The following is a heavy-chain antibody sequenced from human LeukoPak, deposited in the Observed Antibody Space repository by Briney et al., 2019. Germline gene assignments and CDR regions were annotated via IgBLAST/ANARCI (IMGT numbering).Heavy chain of an antibody. CDR2: IYYSGTT. V-gene: IGHV4-59*03. Sequence: PSETLSLTCTVSGGSISTYYWSWIRQPPGKGLEWIGYIYYSGTTNYNPSLKNRGTISIDTSKKQFSLKLSSVTAADTAVYYCAGGITMIVLDYWGQGTLVTVSS. CDR1: GGSISTYY. D-gene: IGHD3-22*01. CDR3: AGGITMIVLDY. J-gene: IGHJ4*02.